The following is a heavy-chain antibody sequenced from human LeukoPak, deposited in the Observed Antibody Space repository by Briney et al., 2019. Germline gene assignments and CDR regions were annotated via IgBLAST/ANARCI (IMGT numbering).Heavy chain of an antibody. J-gene: IGHJ4*02. CDR3: AKARGLIVVTSLDY. V-gene: IGHV3-23*01. CDR2: ISGNGGST. Sequence: GGSLRLSCAASGFTFSSYAMSWVRQAPGKGLEWVSAISGNGGSTYYADSVKGRFTISRDNSKNTLDLQMNSLRAEDTAVYYCAKARGLIVVTSLDYWGQGTLVTVSS. CDR1: GFTFSSYA. D-gene: IGHD3-22*01.